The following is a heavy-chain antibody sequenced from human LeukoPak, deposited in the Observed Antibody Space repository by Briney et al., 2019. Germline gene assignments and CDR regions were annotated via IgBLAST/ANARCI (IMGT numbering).Heavy chain of an antibody. Sequence: PSETLSLTCTVSGGSISSGGYYWSWIRQHPGKGLEWIGFIYGSGSTYYKSSLKSRVTISVDTSKNQFSLKLTSVTAADTAVYYCARWGFTRYCSGGSCYGGDYWGQGTLVTVPS. CDR1: GGSISSGGYY. V-gene: IGHV4-31*03. CDR2: IYGSGST. J-gene: IGHJ4*02. D-gene: IGHD2-15*01. CDR3: ARWGFTRYCSGGSCYGGDY.